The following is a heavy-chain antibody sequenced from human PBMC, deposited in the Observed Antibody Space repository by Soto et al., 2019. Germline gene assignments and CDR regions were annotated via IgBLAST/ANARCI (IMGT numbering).Heavy chain of an antibody. V-gene: IGHV3-23*01. CDR1: GFGFTFSTSA. J-gene: IGHJ2*01. CDR3: AREAGSPGLWYFDL. Sequence: PGGSLRLSCAASGFGFTFSTSAMSWVRQAPGKGLEWVSTFRESGGTTHYANSVKGRFTISRDNSKNTVSFQMGSLRLEDMAVYYCAREAGSPGLWYFDLWGRGTLVTVS. D-gene: IGHD2-15*01. CDR2: FRESGGTT.